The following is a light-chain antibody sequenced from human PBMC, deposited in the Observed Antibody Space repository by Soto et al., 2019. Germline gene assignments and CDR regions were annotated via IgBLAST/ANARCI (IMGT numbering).Light chain of an antibody. V-gene: IGKV3-15*01. CDR2: GAS. CDR3: QQYNNWPRT. Sequence: EIVMTQSPATLSVSPGERATVSCRASQSVSSNLAWYQQKPVQAPRLLIYGASTRATVITARFSGSGSGTEFNLTIGSLQSEDFAVYYCQQYNNWPRTFGQGTKLEIK. CDR1: QSVSSN. J-gene: IGKJ2*01.